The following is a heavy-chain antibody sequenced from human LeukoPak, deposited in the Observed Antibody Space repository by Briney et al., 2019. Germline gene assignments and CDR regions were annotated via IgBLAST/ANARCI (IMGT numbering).Heavy chain of an antibody. V-gene: IGHV1-46*01. CDR1: GYTFTSYY. D-gene: IGHD2-2*01. CDR2: INPSGGST. CDR3: ARDRGTVVVVPAAKSAFDI. J-gene: IGHJ3*02. Sequence: GASVKVSCKASGYTFTSYYMHWVRQAPGQGLEWMGIINPSGGSTSYAQKFQGRVTMTRDTSTSTVYMELSSLRSDDTAVYYCARDRGTVVVVPAAKSAFDIWGQGTMVTVSS.